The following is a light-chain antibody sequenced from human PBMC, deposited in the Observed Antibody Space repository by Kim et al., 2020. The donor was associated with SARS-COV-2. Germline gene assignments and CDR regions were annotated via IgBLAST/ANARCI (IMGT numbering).Light chain of an antibody. CDR3: QVWDVTTAV. CDR2: EDT. V-gene: IGLV3-1*01. Sequence: SVFTGPTASISCSGNKLGEKYVCWYQRRPGQSPVLVLYEDTKRPSGIPERFSGSNSGNTATLTIRGTQAIDEADYYCQVWDVTTAVFGGGTQLTVL. CDR1: KLGEKY. J-gene: IGLJ3*02.